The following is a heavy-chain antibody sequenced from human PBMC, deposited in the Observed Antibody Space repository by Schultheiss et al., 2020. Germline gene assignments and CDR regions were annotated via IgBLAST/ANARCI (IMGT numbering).Heavy chain of an antibody. Sequence: GESVKISCAASGFTFSSYAMNWVRQAPGKGLEWVSAISGSGGTTYQADSMKGRFTISRDNSKNTLYLQMNSLRAEDTAVYYCARPTLDGSGSYYDTRFDYWGQGTLVTVSS. CDR2: ISGSGGTT. V-gene: IGHV3-23*01. J-gene: IGHJ4*02. CDR3: ARPTLDGSGSYYDTRFDY. CDR1: GFTFSSYA. D-gene: IGHD3-10*01.